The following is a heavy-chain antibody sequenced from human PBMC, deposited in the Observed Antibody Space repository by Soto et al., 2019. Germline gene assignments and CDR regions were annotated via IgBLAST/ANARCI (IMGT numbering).Heavy chain of an antibody. V-gene: IGHV1-18*04. CDR3: ARATISTVXXXXPPAFDX. D-gene: IGHD6-19*01. Sequence: ASVKVSCXASGYTFTSYGISWGRQAPGQGLEWMGWISAYNGNTNSAQXLQGRVTMTTDTSTSTAYMELRSLRSDDTAVYYCARATISTVXXXXPPAFDXXXXGTMVXXS. CDR2: ISAYNGNT. CDR1: GYTFTSYG. J-gene: IGHJ3*02.